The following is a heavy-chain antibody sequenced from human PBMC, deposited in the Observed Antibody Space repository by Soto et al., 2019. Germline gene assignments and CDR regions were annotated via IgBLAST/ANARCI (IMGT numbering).Heavy chain of an antibody. Sequence: SETLSLTCTVSGDSISNYFWHWIRQPPGKGLEWIGYIFRSGITSYNPSLKSRVTISFDTSKSQFSLKLSSVTAADTAVYFCARDSSVAVAGHYFYGLDVWGQGTTVTVSS. CDR3: ARDSSVAVAGHYFYGLDV. D-gene: IGHD6-19*01. V-gene: IGHV4-59*01. J-gene: IGHJ6*02. CDR2: IFRSGIT. CDR1: GDSISNYF.